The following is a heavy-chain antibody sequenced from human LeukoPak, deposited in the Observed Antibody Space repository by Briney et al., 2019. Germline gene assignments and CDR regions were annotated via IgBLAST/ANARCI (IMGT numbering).Heavy chain of an antibody. D-gene: IGHD2-15*01. CDR3: ARDCPAYCNGGSCYYYYYMDV. CDR2: IYYSGSA. Sequence: NPSETLSLTCTVSGGSISTSGYYWGWIRQPPGKGLEWIGSIYYSGSAYYNPSLKSRVTISVDTSKNHFSLKLSSVTAADTAVYYCARDCPAYCNGGSCYYYYYMDVWGKGTTVTASS. V-gene: IGHV4-39*07. CDR1: GGSISTSGYY. J-gene: IGHJ6*03.